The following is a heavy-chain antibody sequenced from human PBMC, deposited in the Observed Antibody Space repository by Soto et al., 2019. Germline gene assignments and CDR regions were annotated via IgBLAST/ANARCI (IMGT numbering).Heavy chain of an antibody. J-gene: IGHJ6*02. CDR3: ARGKYQLPHQFSGYGMDV. Sequence: SQTLSLTCVISGDSVSSNSAAWNWIRQSPSRGLEWLGRTYYRSKWYNDYAVSVKSRITINPDTSKNQFSLQLNSVTPEDTAVYYCARGKYQLPHQFSGYGMDVWGQGTTVTVSS. V-gene: IGHV6-1*01. CDR2: TYYRSKWYN. CDR1: GDSVSSNSAA. D-gene: IGHD2-2*01.